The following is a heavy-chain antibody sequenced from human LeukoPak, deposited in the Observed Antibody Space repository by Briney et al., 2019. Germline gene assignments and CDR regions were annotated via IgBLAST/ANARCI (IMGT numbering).Heavy chain of an antibody. CDR2: IKQDGGEK. V-gene: IGHV3-7*01. Sequence: PGGSLRLSCAVSGFTFSSYWMNWDRQAPGKGLEWVASIKQDGGEKSYVDSVKGRFTISRDNAKNSLYLQMGSLRAEDTAVYYCARDGTAAGLYFDLWGQGTLVTVSS. CDR1: GFTFSSYW. CDR3: ARDGTAAGLYFDL. J-gene: IGHJ4*01. D-gene: IGHD6-13*01.